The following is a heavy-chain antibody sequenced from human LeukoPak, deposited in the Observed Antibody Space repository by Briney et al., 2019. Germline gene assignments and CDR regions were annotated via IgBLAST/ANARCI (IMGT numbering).Heavy chain of an antibody. V-gene: IGHV1-18*01. Sequence: ASVRVSCKASGYSFTSYGITWVRQAPGQGLEWMGWISGYNGNTKYAQKFQGRVTMTTDTSTSTAYMELRSLRSDDTAVYYCARDYGDYPSYWGQGTLVTVSS. CDR1: GYSFTSYG. CDR3: ARDYGDYPSY. D-gene: IGHD4-17*01. J-gene: IGHJ4*02. CDR2: ISGYNGNT.